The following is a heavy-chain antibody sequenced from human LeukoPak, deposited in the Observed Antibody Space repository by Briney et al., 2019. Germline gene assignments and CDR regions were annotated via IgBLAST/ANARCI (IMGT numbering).Heavy chain of an antibody. CDR1: GFTFSNAW. CDR2: ISGSGGST. J-gene: IGHJ4*02. Sequence: GGSLRLSCAASGFTFSNAWMSWVRQAPGKGLEWVSAISGSGGSTYYADSVKGRFTISRDNSKNTLYLQMNSLGAEDTAVYYCAKDRGGDTAMVFDYWGQGTLVTVSS. V-gene: IGHV3-23*01. D-gene: IGHD5-18*01. CDR3: AKDRGGDTAMVFDY.